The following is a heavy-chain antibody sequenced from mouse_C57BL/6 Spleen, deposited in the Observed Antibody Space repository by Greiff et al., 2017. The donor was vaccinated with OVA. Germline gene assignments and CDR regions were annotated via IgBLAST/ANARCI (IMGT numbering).Heavy chain of an antibody. D-gene: IGHD1-1*02. J-gene: IGHJ4*01. CDR3: ARRGWSLYAMDY. V-gene: IGHV2-2*01. CDR2: IWSGGST. CDR1: GFSFTSYG. Sequence: QVQLQQSGPGLVQPSQSLSITCTVSGFSFTSYGVHWVRQSPGKGLEWLGVIWSGGSTDYNAAFIYRLSISKDNSKSQVFFNMNSLQAADTAIYYCARRGWSLYAMDYWGQGTSVTVAS.